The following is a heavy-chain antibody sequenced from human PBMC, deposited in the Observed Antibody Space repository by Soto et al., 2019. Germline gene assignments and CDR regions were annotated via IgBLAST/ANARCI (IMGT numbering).Heavy chain of an antibody. Sequence: VQLLESGGGLVQPGGSLRLSCEASGFTFSNYAMAWVCQTPGEGPEWVSTIGGGDDIFYAESVQGRFIISRDDSRSTMYLQMDNLRVEDTAIYFCAKDSISYNGIYDAFDVWGQGTVVTVSS. D-gene: IGHD3-3*02. CDR3: AKDSISYNGIYDAFDV. V-gene: IGHV3-23*01. CDR1: GFTFSNYA. J-gene: IGHJ3*01. CDR2: IGGGDDI.